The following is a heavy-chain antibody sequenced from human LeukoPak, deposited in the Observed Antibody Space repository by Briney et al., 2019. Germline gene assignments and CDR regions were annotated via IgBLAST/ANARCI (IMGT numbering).Heavy chain of an antibody. CDR2: IHTSGST. V-gene: IGHV4-61*02. CDR3: ARVRSSSGWYAY. Sequence: PSETLSLTCTVYGGSISSGSYYWSWIRQPAGKGLEWIGRIHTSGSTNYNPSLKSRVTISVDTSKNQFSLKLSSVTAADTAVHYCARVRSSSGWYAYWGQGTLVTVSS. CDR1: GGSISSGSYY. D-gene: IGHD6-19*01. J-gene: IGHJ4*02.